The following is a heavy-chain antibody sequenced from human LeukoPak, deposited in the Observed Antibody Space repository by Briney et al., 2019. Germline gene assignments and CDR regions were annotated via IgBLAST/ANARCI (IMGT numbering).Heavy chain of an antibody. CDR3: AKGRITMIVVVPDY. CDR1: GFTFSSSA. J-gene: IGHJ4*02. D-gene: IGHD3-22*01. CDR2: ISGSGGGT. Sequence: GGSLRLSCAASGFTFSSSAMSWVRQAPGKGLEWVSGISGSGGGTYYADSVKGRFTISRDNSENTQYLQMNSLRAEDTAVYYCAKGRITMIVVVPDYWAREPWSPSPQ. V-gene: IGHV3-23*01.